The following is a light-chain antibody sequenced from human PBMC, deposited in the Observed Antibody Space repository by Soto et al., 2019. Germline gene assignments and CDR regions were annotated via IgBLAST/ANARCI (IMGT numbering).Light chain of an antibody. J-gene: IGKJ5*01. CDR3: QQYNSFPST. CDR2: AAS. Sequence: EILMTQSPSSVSVSVGDRGTITCRASQGISSWLAWYQQKPGKAPRLLIYAASSVATGVPSRFSGSGSGTEFTLSISSLQPEDFATYYCQQYNSFPSTFGQGTKLEIK. V-gene: IGKV1-12*01. CDR1: QGISSW.